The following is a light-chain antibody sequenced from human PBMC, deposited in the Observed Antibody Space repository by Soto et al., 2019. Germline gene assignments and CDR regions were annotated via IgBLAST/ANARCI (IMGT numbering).Light chain of an antibody. CDR1: SSDVSDYNY. V-gene: IGLV2-14*01. Sequence: QAVLTQPASVSGSPGQSITISCTGTSSDVSDYNYVSWYQQHPGKAPKLVISEVTIRPSGVSHRFSGSKSDNTASLFISGLQAEDEADYYCSSYTSIRTLVFGGGTKLTVL. CDR2: EVT. CDR3: SSYTSIRTLV. J-gene: IGLJ1*01.